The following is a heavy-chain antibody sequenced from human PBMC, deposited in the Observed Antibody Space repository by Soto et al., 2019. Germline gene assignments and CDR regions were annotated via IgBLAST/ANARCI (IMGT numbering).Heavy chain of an antibody. Sequence: SGPTLVNPTQTLTLTCTFSGFSLSTSGVGVGWIRQPPGKALEWLALIYWDDDKRYSPSLKSRLTITKDTSKNQVVLTMTNMDPVDTATYYCAHSGVSSHSPGYFDYWGQGTLVTVSS. V-gene: IGHV2-5*02. CDR3: AHSGVSSHSPGYFDY. CDR2: IYWDDDK. CDR1: GFSLSTSGVG. J-gene: IGHJ4*02. D-gene: IGHD3-10*01.